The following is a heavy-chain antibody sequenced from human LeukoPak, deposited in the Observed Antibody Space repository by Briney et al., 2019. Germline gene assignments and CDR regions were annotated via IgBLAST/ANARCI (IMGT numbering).Heavy chain of an antibody. Sequence: ASVKVSCKASGYTLTGYYMHWARQAPGQGLEWMGWINPNSGGTKYAQKFQGRVTMTRDTSISTAYMELSSLRSDDTAVYYCARRLGAGSTLGYWGQGTLVTVSS. J-gene: IGHJ4*02. CDR3: ARRLGAGSTLGY. D-gene: IGHD1-1*01. V-gene: IGHV1-2*02. CDR1: GYTLTGYY. CDR2: INPNSGGT.